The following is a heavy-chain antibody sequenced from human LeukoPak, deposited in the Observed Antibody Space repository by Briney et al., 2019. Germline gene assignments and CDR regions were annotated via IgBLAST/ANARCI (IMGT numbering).Heavy chain of an antibody. CDR3: ASQEEAVWPEPLDY. CDR1: GFTFSDYS. CDR2: IPSSSSFI. J-gene: IGHJ4*02. V-gene: IGHV3-21*01. Sequence: GGSLRLSCAGAGFTFSDYSMHWVRQAPGKGLEWVSSIPSSSSFINYADSVKGRFTISRDNAKNSLYLQMNSLRAEDTAVYYCASQEEAVWPEPLDYWGQGTLVTVSS. D-gene: IGHD1-14*01.